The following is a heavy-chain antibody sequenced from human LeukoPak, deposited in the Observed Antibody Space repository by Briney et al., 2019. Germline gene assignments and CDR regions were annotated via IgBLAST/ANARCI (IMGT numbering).Heavy chain of an antibody. D-gene: IGHD3-10*01. J-gene: IGHJ4*02. CDR2: ISWNGGRV. CDR1: GFTFDDYA. Sequence: PGGSLRLSCAASGFTFDDYAMHWVRQSPGEGLEWVSGISWNGGRVDYADSVKGRFTISRDNAKNSLYLQMNSLRAEDTALYYCAKDGSYDSGNYGFDCWGQGTLVTVSS. CDR3: AKDGSYDSGNYGFDC. V-gene: IGHV3-9*01.